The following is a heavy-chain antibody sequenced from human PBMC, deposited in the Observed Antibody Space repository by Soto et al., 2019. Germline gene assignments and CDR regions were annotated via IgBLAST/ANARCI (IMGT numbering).Heavy chain of an antibody. D-gene: IGHD6-19*01. CDR2: IYPGDSDT. CDR1: GYSFSSYW. J-gene: IGHJ4*02. Sequence: PGESLKISCKGSGYSFSSYWIGWVRQMPGKGLEWMGIIYPGDSDTRYSPSFQGQVTISADKSISTAYLQWSSLKASDTAMYYCARGGHALAVAGRVDYWGQGTLVTVSS. V-gene: IGHV5-51*01. CDR3: ARGGHALAVAGRVDY.